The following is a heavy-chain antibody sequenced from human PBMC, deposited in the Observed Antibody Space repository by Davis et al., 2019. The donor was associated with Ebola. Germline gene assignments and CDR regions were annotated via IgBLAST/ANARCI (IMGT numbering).Heavy chain of an antibody. Sequence: MPSETLSLTCTVSGGSISSYYWSWIRQPPGKGLEWIGYIYYSGSTNYNPSLKSRVTISVGTSKNQFSLKLSSVTAADTAVYYCARWGKGYYYDSSGYGDAFDIWGQGTMVTVSS. CDR1: GGSISSYY. CDR3: ARWGKGYYYDSSGYGDAFDI. D-gene: IGHD3-22*01. J-gene: IGHJ3*02. V-gene: IGHV4-59*01. CDR2: IYYSGST.